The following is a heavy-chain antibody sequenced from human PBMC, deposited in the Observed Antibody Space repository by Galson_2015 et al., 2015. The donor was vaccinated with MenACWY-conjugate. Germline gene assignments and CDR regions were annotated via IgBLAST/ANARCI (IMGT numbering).Heavy chain of an antibody. J-gene: IGHJ4*02. Sequence: LRLSCAASGFTLSNYWMHWVRQAPGKGLVWVSRIDDDGRSTVYADSVRGRFTISRDNAKNTLYLQMNSLRAEDTAMYYCARDGPSTLISELDSWGQGALVTVSS. CDR1: GFTLSNYW. V-gene: IGHV3-74*01. D-gene: IGHD1-14*01. CDR3: ARDGPSTLISELDS. CDR2: IDDDGRST.